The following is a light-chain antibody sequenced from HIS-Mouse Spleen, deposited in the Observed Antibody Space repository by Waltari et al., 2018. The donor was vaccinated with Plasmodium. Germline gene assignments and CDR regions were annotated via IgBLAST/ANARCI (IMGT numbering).Light chain of an antibody. Sequence: DIQMTQSPSSLSASVGDRVTITCQASQDISNYLNWYQQKPGKAPKLLIYDASNLETGVPSRFSVSGSGTDFTFTSSSLQPEDIATYYCQQYDNLPLTFGGGTKVEIK. CDR2: DAS. CDR3: QQYDNLPLT. J-gene: IGKJ4*01. CDR1: QDISNY. V-gene: IGKV1-33*01.